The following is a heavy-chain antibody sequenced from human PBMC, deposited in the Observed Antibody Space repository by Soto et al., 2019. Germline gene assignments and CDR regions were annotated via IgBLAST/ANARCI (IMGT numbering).Heavy chain of an antibody. V-gene: IGHV3-23*01. J-gene: IGHJ4*02. CDR1: GFTFSSYA. CDR2: ISGSGGST. D-gene: IGHD2-15*01. Sequence: EVQLLESGGGLVQPGGSLRLSCAASGFTFSSYAMSWVRQAPGTGLEWVSAISGSGGSTYYADSVKGRFTISRDNSKNTLYLQINSLRAEDTAVYYCATDKAGRVIVVLVAATFDYWGQGSLVTVSS. CDR3: ATDKAGRVIVVLVAATFDY.